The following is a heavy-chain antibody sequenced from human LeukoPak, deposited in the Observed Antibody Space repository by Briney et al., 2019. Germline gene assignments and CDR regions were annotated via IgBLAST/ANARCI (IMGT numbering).Heavy chain of an antibody. J-gene: IGHJ4*02. V-gene: IGHV1-18*01. D-gene: IGHD6-19*01. CDR2: ISAYNGNT. CDR1: GYTFTTYG. Sequence: ASVKVSCKASGYTFTTYGISWVRQAPGQGLEWMGWISAYNGNTNYAQNFQGRVTITTDESTSTAYMELSSLRSEDTAVYYCARGRAVAGPGDYWGQGTLVTVSS. CDR3: ARGRAVAGPGDY.